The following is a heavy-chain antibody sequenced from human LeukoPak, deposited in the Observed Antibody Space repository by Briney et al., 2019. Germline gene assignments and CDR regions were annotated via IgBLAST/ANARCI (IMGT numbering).Heavy chain of an antibody. V-gene: IGHV3-53*01. CDR3: AKEVYMDV. CDR1: GFTVSSNS. CDR2: IYSDNT. J-gene: IGHJ6*03. Sequence: PGGSLRLSCTASGFTVSSNSMSWVRQAPGKGLEWVSFIYSDNTHYSDSVKGRFTISRDNSKNTLYLQMNSLRAEDTAVYYCAKEVYMDVWGKGTTVTVSS.